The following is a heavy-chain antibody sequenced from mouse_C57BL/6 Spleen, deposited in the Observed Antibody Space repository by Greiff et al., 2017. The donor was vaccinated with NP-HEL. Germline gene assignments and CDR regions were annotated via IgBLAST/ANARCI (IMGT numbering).Heavy chain of an antibody. V-gene: IGHV1-59*01. J-gene: IGHJ4*01. CDR1: GYTFTSYW. CDR3: TRIYYYGSSYSAMDY. CDR2: IDPSDSYT. D-gene: IGHD1-1*01. Sequence: QVQLQQPGAELVRPGTSVKLSCKASGYTFTSYWMHWVKQRPGQGLEWIGVIDPSDSYTNYNQKFKGKATLTVDTSSSTAYMQLSSLTSEDSAVYCCTRIYYYGSSYSAMDYWGQGTSVTVSS.